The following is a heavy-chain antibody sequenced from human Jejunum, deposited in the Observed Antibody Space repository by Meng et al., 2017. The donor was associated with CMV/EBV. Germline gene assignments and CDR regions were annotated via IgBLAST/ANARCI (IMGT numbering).Heavy chain of an antibody. D-gene: IGHD4-11*01. Sequence: FTVSGSAGHWVRQASGKGLEGVGRIRGKAHSYATAYAASVKGRFTISRDDSKNTAYLQMNSLKTEDTAVYYCTRADSSNYGSLFDYWGQGTLVTVSS. CDR1: FTVSGSA. V-gene: IGHV3-73*01. CDR2: IRGKAHSYAT. CDR3: TRADSSNYGSLFDY. J-gene: IGHJ4*02.